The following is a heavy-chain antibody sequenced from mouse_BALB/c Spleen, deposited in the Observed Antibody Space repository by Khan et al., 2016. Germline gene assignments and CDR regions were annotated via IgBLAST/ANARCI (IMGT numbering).Heavy chain of an antibody. CDR2: INPDSSTI. V-gene: IGHV4-1*02. D-gene: IGHD1-1*01. J-gene: IGHJ2*01. CDR3: TRLYYYGCSDY. CDR1: GFDFSGYW. Sequence: EVKRLASGGGLVQPGGSLKLSCAASGFDFSGYWMSWVRQAPGKGLEWIGEINPDSSTINYAPSLKGKIIISRCNAKKPLYLRRNKVSSEDSALYYCTRLYYYGCSDYWGPGTILTVSS.